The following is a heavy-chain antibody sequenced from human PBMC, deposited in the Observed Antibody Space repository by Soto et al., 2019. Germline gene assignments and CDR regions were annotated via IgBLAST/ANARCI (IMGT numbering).Heavy chain of an antibody. CDR3: ARRKTNYYAMDV. J-gene: IGHJ6*02. V-gene: IGHV4-28*01. CDR1: GYSISSNNW. Sequence: QVQLQESGPGLVKPSDTLSLTCVVSGYSISSNNWWGWIRQPPGKGLEWIGHIFYDGSTYYNPSLKSRXXMXVXXPKNQFSLKLSSVTAVDTAVYYCARRKTNYYAMDVWGQGTTVTVSS. CDR2: IFYDGST.